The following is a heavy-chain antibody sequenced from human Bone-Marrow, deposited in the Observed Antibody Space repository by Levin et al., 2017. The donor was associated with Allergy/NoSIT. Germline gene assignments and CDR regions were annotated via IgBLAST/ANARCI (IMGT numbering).Heavy chain of an antibody. J-gene: IGHJ5*02. CDR2: IYTAGST. V-gene: IGHV3-66*01. Sequence: GESLKISCAASGFTVNTNYMNWVRQAPGKGLEWVSVIYTAGSTYYADSVKGRFTISRDNSKNSLYLQMNSLRAEDTAVYYCVRGMATVSSWGQGILVTVSS. D-gene: IGHD5-24*01. CDR3: VRGMATVSS. CDR1: GFTVNTNY.